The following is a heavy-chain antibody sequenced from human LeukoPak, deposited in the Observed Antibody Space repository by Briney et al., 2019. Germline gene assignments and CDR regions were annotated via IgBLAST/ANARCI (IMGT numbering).Heavy chain of an antibody. CDR3: ARHDPVGHFLRGMDV. Sequence: PSETLSLTCAVSGGSISGYFWSWRRQPPGKGLEWLGYIYYTGSTIYNPSLRSRVSMSVDVSKNQFSLNLSSVTAADTAVYYCARHDPVGHFLRGMDVWGQGTTVTVSS. D-gene: IGHD2/OR15-2a*01. CDR1: GGSISGYF. V-gene: IGHV4-59*08. CDR2: IYYTGST. J-gene: IGHJ6*02.